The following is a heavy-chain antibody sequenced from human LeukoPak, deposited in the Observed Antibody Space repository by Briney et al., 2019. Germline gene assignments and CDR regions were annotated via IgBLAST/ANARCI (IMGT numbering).Heavy chain of an antibody. D-gene: IGHD3-22*01. V-gene: IGHV1-69*13. J-gene: IGHJ4*02. CDR1: GGTFSSYA. CDR2: IIPIFGTA. CDR3: ARDRYDSSGYYLPFF. Sequence: ASVKVSCKASGGTFSSYAISWVRQAPGQGLEWKGGIIPIFGTANYAQKFQGRVTITADESTSTAYMELSSLRSEDTAVYYCARDRYDSSGYYLPFFWGQGTLVTVSS.